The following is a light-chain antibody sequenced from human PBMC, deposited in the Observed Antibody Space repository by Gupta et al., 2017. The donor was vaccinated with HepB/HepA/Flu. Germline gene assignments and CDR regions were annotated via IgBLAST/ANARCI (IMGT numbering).Light chain of an antibody. CDR2: SAS. Sequence: IVLTQSPGTLSLSPGERATLSCRASQSVSTAYLAWYQQKPGQAPRLLIHSASSRATGVPNRFSGSGSGTDFTLTINRLEPEDLAVYYCQQDDGSSFTFGQGTKMDIK. CDR3: QQDDGSSFT. CDR1: QSVSTAY. J-gene: IGKJ2*01. V-gene: IGKV3-20*01.